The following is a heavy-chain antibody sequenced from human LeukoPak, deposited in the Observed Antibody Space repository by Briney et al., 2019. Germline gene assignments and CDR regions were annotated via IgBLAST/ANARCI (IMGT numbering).Heavy chain of an antibody. D-gene: IGHD2-8*01. V-gene: IGHV3-7*01. Sequence: AGGSLRLSCAASGFTFTSYWMSWVRQAPGKGLERVANIKQDGSEKYYVDSVKGRFTISRDNAKNSLYLQMNSLRAEDTAVYYCARKYCTNGVCYGLDAFDIWGQGTMVTVSS. J-gene: IGHJ3*02. CDR2: IKQDGSEK. CDR3: ARKYCTNGVCYGLDAFDI. CDR1: GFTFTSYW.